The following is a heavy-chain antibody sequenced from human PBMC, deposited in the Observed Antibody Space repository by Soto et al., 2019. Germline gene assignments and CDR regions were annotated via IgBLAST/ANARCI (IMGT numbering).Heavy chain of an antibody. D-gene: IGHD3-10*01. Sequence: QVQLQQWGAGLLKHSETLYLTCAVYGGSFNDSYWSWIRQPPGKGLEWIGEINHTGHNNYNPSLKSRVTISVDTSKNQFSLKLSSVTAADTAVYYCARSGHLFDSWGQGILVTVSS. V-gene: IGHV4-34*01. CDR1: GGSFNDSY. J-gene: IGHJ4*02. CDR3: ARSGHLFDS. CDR2: INHTGHN.